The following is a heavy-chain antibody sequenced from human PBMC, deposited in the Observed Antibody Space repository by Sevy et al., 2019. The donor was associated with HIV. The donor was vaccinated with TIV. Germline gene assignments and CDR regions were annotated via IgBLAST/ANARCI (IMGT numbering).Heavy chain of an antibody. CDR2: INTGNGNT. CDR1: GYTFTAYT. CDR3: ARGATHGDYGVY. J-gene: IGHJ4*02. V-gene: IGHV1-3*04. Sequence: ASVKVSCKASGYTFTAYTLHWVRQAPGQRLEWMAWINTGNGNTKYLQKFQGRVTITRDTSGSSAYMEVSSLRSEDTAVYYWARGATHGDYGVYWGQGTLVTVSS. D-gene: IGHD4-17*01.